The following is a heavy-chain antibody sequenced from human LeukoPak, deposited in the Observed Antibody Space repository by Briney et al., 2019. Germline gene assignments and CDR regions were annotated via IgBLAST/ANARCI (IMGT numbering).Heavy chain of an antibody. CDR1: GFTFSSYW. J-gene: IGHJ4*02. Sequence: GGSLRLSCAASGFTFSSYWMSWVRQAPGKGLEWVANIKQDGSEQYYVDSVKGRFTISRDNAKNSLYLQMNSVRHEDTAVYYCTRDRQRYGSVLDFWGQGTLVTVSS. CDR3: TRDRQRYGSVLDF. CDR2: IKQDGSEQ. V-gene: IGHV3-7*01. D-gene: IGHD5-24*01.